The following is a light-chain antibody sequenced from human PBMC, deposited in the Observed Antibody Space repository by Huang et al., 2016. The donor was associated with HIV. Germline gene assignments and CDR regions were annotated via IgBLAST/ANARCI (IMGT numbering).Light chain of an antibody. CDR2: DAS. CDR1: QSVRTY. Sequence: ETVLTQSPATLSLSPGERATLSCRATQSVRTYLAWYQQKPGQAPRLLIYDASNRATGIPARFSGSVSGTDFTLTISSLQPDDIAVYYCQQRSNWPWTFGQGTKLEIK. V-gene: IGKV3-11*01. CDR3: QQRSNWPWT. J-gene: IGKJ2*01.